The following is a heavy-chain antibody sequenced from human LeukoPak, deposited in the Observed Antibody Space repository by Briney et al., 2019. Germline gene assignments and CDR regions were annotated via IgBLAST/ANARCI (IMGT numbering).Heavy chain of an antibody. V-gene: IGHV3-30*18. CDR3: AKVNYYDTLYDAFDI. D-gene: IGHD3-22*01. Sequence: LPGRSLRLSCAASGFTFSSYGMHWVRQAPGKGPEWVAVISYDGSNKYYADSVKGRFTISRDNSKNTLYLQMNSLRAEDTAVYYCAKVNYYDTLYDAFDIWGQGTMVTVSS. CDR1: GFTFSSYG. J-gene: IGHJ3*02. CDR2: ISYDGSNK.